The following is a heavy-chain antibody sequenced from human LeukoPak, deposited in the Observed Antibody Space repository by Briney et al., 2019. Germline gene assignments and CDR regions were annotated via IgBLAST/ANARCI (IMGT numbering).Heavy chain of an antibody. CDR1: GGSITTYN. CDR3: ARRTPGPQLDEYVAYFFDH. CDR2: IYSSCAT. D-gene: IGHD2-2*01. V-gene: IGHV4-4*09. J-gene: IGHJ4*02. Sequence: SETLSLICTVSGGSITTYNWIWIRQTPGQALEWIGHIYSSCATKYNPSLKSGANILLDTSKNQLSLKLSSVSAADTAVYYCARRTPGPQLDEYVAYFFDHWGQGTQVTVSS.